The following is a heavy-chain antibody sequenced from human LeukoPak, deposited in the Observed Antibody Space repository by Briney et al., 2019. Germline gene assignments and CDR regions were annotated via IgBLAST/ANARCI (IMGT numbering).Heavy chain of an antibody. CDR3: ARDEPDKLFSVAEAGTNDY. V-gene: IGHV3-21*01. D-gene: IGHD6-13*01. CDR1: GFTFSSYS. CDR2: ISSSSSYI. Sequence: GGSLRLSCAASGFTFSSYSMNWVRQAPGKGLEWVSSISSSSSYIYYADSVKGRFAISRDNAKNSLYLQMNSLRAEDTAVYYCARDEPDKLFSVAEAGTNDYWGQGTLVTVSS. J-gene: IGHJ4*02.